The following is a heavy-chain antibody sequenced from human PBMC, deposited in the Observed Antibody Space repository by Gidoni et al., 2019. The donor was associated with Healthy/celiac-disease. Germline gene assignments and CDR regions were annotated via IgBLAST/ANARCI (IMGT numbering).Heavy chain of an antibody. CDR2: IYYSGST. D-gene: IGHD1-26*01. CDR1: GGSISSYY. Sequence: QVQLQESGPGLVKPSETLSLTCTVSGGSISSYYWSWIRQPPGKGLEWIGYIYYSGSTNYNPSLKRRVTISVDTSKNQFSLKLSSVTAADTAVYYCARGWESKTYYYYGMDVWGQGTTVTVSS. J-gene: IGHJ6*02. V-gene: IGHV4-59*01. CDR3: ARGWESKTYYYYGMDV.